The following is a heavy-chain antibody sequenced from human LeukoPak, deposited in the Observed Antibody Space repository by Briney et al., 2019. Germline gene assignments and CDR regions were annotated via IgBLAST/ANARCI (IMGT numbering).Heavy chain of an antibody. Sequence: GGSLRLSCAASGFTFSSYWMHWVRQAPGKGLVWVSRISTDGSSTTYADSVKGRFTISRDNVKNTLFLQMNSLRAEDTAVYYCARDQGGNWSDRGVFDYWGQGGLVTVSS. CDR2: ISTDGSST. D-gene: IGHD1-20*01. CDR1: GFTFSSYW. CDR3: ARDQGGNWSDRGVFDY. V-gene: IGHV3-74*01. J-gene: IGHJ4*02.